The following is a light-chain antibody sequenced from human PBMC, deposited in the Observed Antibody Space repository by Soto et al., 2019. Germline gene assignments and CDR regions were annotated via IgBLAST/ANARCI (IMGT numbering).Light chain of an antibody. Sequence: IVLTQSTATLSLSPGERATLSCRASQSVSGNLAWYQQKPGQAPRLLIYGASTRATGIPARFSGSGSGTDFTLTISSLQAEDFATYYCQQTRSYPSTFGGGTKVDIK. J-gene: IGKJ4*01. CDR3: QQTRSYPST. CDR1: QSVSGN. CDR2: GAS. V-gene: IGKV3-15*01.